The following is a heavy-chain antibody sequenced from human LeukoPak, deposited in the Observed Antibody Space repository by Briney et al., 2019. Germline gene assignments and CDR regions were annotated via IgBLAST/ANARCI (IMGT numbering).Heavy chain of an antibody. Sequence: GGSLRLSCAASGFTFSSYAMSWVRQAPGKGLEWVSAISGSGGSTHYADSVKGRFTSSRDNSKNTLYLQMNSLRAEDTAVYYCAKGYCSGGSCYAVFDYWGQGTLVTVSS. CDR1: GFTFSSYA. V-gene: IGHV3-23*01. CDR3: AKGYCSGGSCYAVFDY. D-gene: IGHD2-15*01. CDR2: ISGSGGST. J-gene: IGHJ4*02.